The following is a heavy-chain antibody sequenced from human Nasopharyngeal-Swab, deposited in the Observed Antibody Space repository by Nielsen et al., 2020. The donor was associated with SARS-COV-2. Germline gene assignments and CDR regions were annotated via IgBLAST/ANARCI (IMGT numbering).Heavy chain of an antibody. V-gene: IGHV3-73*01. J-gene: IGHJ4*02. D-gene: IGHD5-18*01. Sequence: VRQMPGKGLEWVGRIRSKANSYATAYAASVKGRFTISRDDSKNTAYLQMNSLKTEDTAVYYCTSRYSYGLWGQGTLGTVSS. CDR3: TSRYSYGL. CDR2: IRSKANSYAT.